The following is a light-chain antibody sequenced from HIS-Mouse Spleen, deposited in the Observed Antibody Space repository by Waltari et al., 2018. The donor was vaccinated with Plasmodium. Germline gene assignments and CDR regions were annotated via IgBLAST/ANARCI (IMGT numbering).Light chain of an antibody. CDR3: QQYNNWSFT. J-gene: IGKJ3*01. CDR2: GAS. CDR1: QSVSSN. V-gene: IGKV3-15*01. Sequence: EIVMTQSPAPLSVSPGEKATLSCRASQSVSSNLAWYQQKPGQGPRPLIYGASTRATGIPARFSGSGSGTEFTLTISSLQSEDFAVYYCQQYNNWSFTFGPGTKVDIK.